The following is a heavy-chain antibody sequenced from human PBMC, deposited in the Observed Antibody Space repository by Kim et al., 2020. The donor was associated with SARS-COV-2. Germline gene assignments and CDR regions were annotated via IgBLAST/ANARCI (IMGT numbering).Heavy chain of an antibody. CDR1: GFTSGFSFSDYG. V-gene: IGHV3-30*18. D-gene: IGHD4-17*01. CDR3: AKGYHYGDYSQDY. CDR2: ISYDGRKQ. Sequence: GGSLRLSCAASGFTSGFSFSDYGMHWVRQAPGKGLEWVALISYDGRKQYYADSVKGRFIISRDNSKNTVYLQMISLRPEDTAVYYCAKGYHYGDYSQDYWGQGTLVTVSS. J-gene: IGHJ4*02.